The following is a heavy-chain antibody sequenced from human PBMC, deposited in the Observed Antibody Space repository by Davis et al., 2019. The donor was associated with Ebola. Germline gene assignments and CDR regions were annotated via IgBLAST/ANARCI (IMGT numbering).Heavy chain of an antibody. J-gene: IGHJ4*02. CDR3: ARQRISIFGVAPTFDL. V-gene: IGHV1-18*01. CDR1: GGTFSSYT. Sequence: AASVKVSCKASGGTFSSYTISWVRQAPGQGLEWMGWISGFNGDRNYSQNLQGRVTITTDTSTSTAYMELRSLRSDDTAVYYCARQRISIFGVAPTFDLWGQGALVTVSS. CDR2: ISGFNGDR. D-gene: IGHD3-3*01.